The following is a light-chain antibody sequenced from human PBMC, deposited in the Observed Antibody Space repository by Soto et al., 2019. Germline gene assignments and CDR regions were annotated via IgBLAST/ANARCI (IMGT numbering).Light chain of an antibody. V-gene: IGKV3D-20*02. CDR3: QQHSHWPPWT. CDR2: AAS. CDR1: QSVSSSF. J-gene: IGKJ1*01. Sequence: EIELTQSPGTLSLSPGERITLSCRASQSVSSSFLAWFQQKPGQAPRLLIYAASSRATGIPDRFSGSGSGTDFTLTISRLEPEDFAVYYCQQHSHWPPWTFGQGTRVEIQ.